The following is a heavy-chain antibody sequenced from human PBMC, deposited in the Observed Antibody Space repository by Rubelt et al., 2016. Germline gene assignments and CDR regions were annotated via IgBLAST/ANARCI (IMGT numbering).Heavy chain of an antibody. V-gene: IGHV3-21*01. CDR2: ISSSSSYM. CDR3: ARAPYYYGSGSFYYYYGMDV. D-gene: IGHD3-10*01. Sequence: SISSSSSYMYYADSVKGRFTISRDNAKNSLYLQMNSLRAEDTAVYYCARAPYYYGSGSFYYYYGMDVWGQGTTVTVSS. J-gene: IGHJ6*02.